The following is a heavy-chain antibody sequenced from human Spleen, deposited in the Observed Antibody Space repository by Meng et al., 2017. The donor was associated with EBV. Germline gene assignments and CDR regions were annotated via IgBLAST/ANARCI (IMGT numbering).Heavy chain of an antibody. D-gene: IGHD3-10*01. J-gene: IGHJ4*02. CDR2: LIPDFGTP. Sequence: QVQLVQSGAEVKKTGSSVKVSCKASGGNFSSYAISWVRQAPGQGLEWMGGLIPDFGTPDYAPNYQDRVTITADESTSTAYMELNSLTTEDTAIYYCARESGRGYTPDFWGQGTLVTVSS. CDR3: ARESGRGYTPDF. CDR1: GGNFSSYA. V-gene: IGHV1-69*01.